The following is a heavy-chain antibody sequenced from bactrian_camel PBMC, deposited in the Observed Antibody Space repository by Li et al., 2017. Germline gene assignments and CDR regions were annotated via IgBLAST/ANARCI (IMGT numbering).Heavy chain of an antibody. D-gene: IGHD5*01. Sequence: HVQLVESGGGSVQAGGSLRLSCAASGYAFNSMAWFRQAPGKEREGVAGIYTTSGQTDYVDSVKGRFIISRDNAKNTLYLQLNSLKTEDMAMYYCTKETEWVGYHEFAVHWGQGTQVTVS. CDR3: TKETEWVGYHEFAVH. CDR1: GYAFNS. V-gene: IGHV3S1*01. CDR2: IYTTSGQT. J-gene: IGHJ4*01.